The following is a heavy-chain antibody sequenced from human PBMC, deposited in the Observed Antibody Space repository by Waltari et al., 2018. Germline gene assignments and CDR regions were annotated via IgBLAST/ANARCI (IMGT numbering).Heavy chain of an antibody. CDR1: GGSFSGYH. Sequence: QVQLQQWGAGLLKPSETLSLTCAVYGGSFSGYHWSWIRQPPGKGLEWIGYIYTSGSTNYNPSLKSRVTISVDTSKNQFSLKLSSVTAADTAVYYCARRYSSGWFSYWGQGTLVTVSS. CDR3: ARRYSSGWFSY. J-gene: IGHJ4*02. D-gene: IGHD6-19*01. CDR2: IYTSGST. V-gene: IGHV4-34*01.